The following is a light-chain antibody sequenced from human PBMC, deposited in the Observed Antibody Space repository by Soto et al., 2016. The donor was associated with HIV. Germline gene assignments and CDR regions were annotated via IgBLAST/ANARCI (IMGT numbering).Light chain of an antibody. V-gene: IGLV3-25*02. J-gene: IGLJ2*01. CDR2: KDS. Sequence: SYELTQPPSVSLSPGQTARITCSGDALPKQYAYWYQQKPGQAPILVIYKDSERPSGIPERFSGTNSGNTASLTITGTQAVDEADYYCQAWDKGTVVFGGGTKLTV. CDR3: QAWDKGTVV. CDR1: ALPKQY.